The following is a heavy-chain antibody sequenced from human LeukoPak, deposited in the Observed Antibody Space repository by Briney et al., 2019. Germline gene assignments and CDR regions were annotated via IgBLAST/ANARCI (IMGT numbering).Heavy chain of an antibody. CDR2: IYTSGST. CDR3: ARDHDSSGWYYFDY. J-gene: IGHJ4*02. D-gene: IGHD6-19*01. CDR1: GGSISSGSYY. Sequence: PSQTLSLTCTVSGGSISSGSYYWSWIRQPAGKGLEWIGRIYTSGSTNYNPSLKSRVTISVDTSKNQFSLKLSSVTAADTAVYYCARDHDSSGWYYFDYWGQGTLVTASS. V-gene: IGHV4-61*02.